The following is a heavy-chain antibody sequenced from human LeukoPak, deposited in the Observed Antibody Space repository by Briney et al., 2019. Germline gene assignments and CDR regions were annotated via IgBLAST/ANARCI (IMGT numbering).Heavy chain of an antibody. J-gene: IGHJ4*02. V-gene: IGHV1-2*02. CDR2: INPNSGGT. Sequence: ASVTVSCKSSGHTLNNYFIHWVRQAPGQGLEWMGWINPNSGGTNYAQKFQGRVTMTRDTSISTAYMELSRLRSDDTAVYYCARVRIAVAGKYYCDYWGQGTLVTVSS. CDR3: ARVRIAVAGKYYCDY. D-gene: IGHD6-19*01. CDR1: GHTLNNYF.